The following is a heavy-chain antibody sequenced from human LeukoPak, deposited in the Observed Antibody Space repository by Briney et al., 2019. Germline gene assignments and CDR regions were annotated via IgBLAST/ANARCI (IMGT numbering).Heavy chain of an antibody. V-gene: IGHV4-59*01. CDR1: GGSISSYY. Sequence: SETLSLTWTVSGGSISSYYWSWIRQPPGKGLEWIGYIYYSGSTNYNPSLKSRVTISVDTSKNQFSLKLSSVTAADTAVYYCARQWSGSYSYAFDIWGQGTMVTVSS. CDR2: IYYSGST. J-gene: IGHJ3*02. CDR3: ARQWSGSYSYAFDI. D-gene: IGHD1-26*01.